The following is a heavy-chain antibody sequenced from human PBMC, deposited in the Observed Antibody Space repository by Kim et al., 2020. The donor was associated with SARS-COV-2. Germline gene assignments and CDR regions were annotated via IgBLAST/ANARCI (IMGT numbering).Heavy chain of an antibody. CDR3: ARSVAGRFDY. D-gene: IGHD6-13*01. CDR2: ITSDERTI. J-gene: IGHJ4*02. Sequence: GGSLRLSCAASGFTFNIYSMNWVRQTPVKGLEWVSYITSDERTIYYADAVMGRFTISRDNAKNLVYLHMNSLRDEDTAIYYCARSVAGRFDYWGQGALVTVSS. V-gene: IGHV3-48*02. CDR1: GFTFNIYS.